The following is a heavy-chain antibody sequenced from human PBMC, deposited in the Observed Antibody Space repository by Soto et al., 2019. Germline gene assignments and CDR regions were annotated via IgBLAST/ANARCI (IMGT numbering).Heavy chain of an antibody. V-gene: IGHV4-59*01. CDR1: GASMIGNY. CDR2: MFYSGTT. J-gene: IGHJ1*01. D-gene: IGHD2-15*01. CDR3: ARPNMWYGKIQD. Sequence: QVQLQESGPGLVKPSETLSLTCTVSGASMIGNYWTWVRQPPGKGLEWIGNMFYSGTTNYNPSLKSRVTMLLDTSMNHFSLRLSSVTAADTAVYYCARPNMWYGKIQDWGQGTLVTVSS.